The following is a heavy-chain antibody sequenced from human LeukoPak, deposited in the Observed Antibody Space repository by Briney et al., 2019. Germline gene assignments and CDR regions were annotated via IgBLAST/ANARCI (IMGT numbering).Heavy chain of an antibody. D-gene: IGHD2-21*02. J-gene: IGHJ4*02. Sequence: SETLSLTCTVSGGSISSGGYYWSWIRQPPGKGLEWIGYIYHSGSTYYNPSLKSRVTLSVDTSKNQFSLKLSSVTAADTAVYYCARGDLKDYWGQGTLVTVSS. CDR1: GGSISSGGYY. CDR3: ARGDLKDY. CDR2: IYHSGST. V-gene: IGHV4-30-2*01.